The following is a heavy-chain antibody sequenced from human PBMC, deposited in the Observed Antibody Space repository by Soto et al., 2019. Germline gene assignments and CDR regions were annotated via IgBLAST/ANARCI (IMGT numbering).Heavy chain of an antibody. CDR1: GFIFTSYA. D-gene: IGHD6-19*01. V-gene: IGHV3-23*01. CDR3: AKANPSRAVADPIDY. J-gene: IGHJ4*02. Sequence: EVQVLESGGGLVQPGGSLRLSCAASGFIFTSYAMSWVRQGPGKGLEWVSGISGSAGSTYYADSVKGRFSISRDNSKNTLYLEMNRLRAEDTAIYYCAKANPSRAVADPIDYWGQGTLVTVAS. CDR2: ISGSAGST.